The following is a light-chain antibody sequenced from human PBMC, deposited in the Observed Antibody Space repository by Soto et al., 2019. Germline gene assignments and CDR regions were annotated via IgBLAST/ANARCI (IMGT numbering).Light chain of an antibody. Sequence: DIQMTQSPSSLSASVGDRVTITCRASQDISVYLAWYKQKPGKVPKLLIYSASTLQSGVPSRFSGSGSGTDFTLTISSLQPEDVATYYCQKFNTAPLTFGHGTRLEIK. CDR3: QKFNTAPLT. CDR1: QDISVY. V-gene: IGKV1-27*01. J-gene: IGKJ5*01. CDR2: SAS.